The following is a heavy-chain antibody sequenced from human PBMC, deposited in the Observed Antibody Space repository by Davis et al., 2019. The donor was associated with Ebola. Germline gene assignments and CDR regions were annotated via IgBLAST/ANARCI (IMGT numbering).Heavy chain of an antibody. V-gene: IGHV1-24*01. Sequence: ASVKVSCKVSGYTLTELSMHWVRQAPGKGLEWMGGFDPEDGETIYAQKFQGRVTMTRDTSISTAYMELSRLRSDDTAVYYCARVAGSSSGYWGQGTLVTVSS. J-gene: IGHJ4*02. CDR1: GYTLTELS. CDR3: ARVAGSSSGY. D-gene: IGHD6-6*01. CDR2: FDPEDGET.